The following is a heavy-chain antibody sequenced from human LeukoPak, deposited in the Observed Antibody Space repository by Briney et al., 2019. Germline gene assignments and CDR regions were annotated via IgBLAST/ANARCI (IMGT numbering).Heavy chain of an antibody. CDR1: GFTFGDYA. D-gene: IGHD3-16*01. Sequence: GGSLRLSCAASGFTFGDYAMSWVRQAPGKGLEWVGFIRTEAYDGATDYGASVKGRFTISRDDSKNIAYLQMNSLNTEDTAVYYCTRTFGYYYFNMGVWGKGTTVIVSS. V-gene: IGHV3-49*04. CDR2: IRTEAYDGAT. J-gene: IGHJ6*03. CDR3: TRTFGYYYFNMGV.